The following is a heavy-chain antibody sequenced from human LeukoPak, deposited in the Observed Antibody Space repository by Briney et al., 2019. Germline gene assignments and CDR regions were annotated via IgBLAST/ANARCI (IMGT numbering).Heavy chain of an antibody. V-gene: IGHV3-23*01. D-gene: IGHD3-10*01. CDR1: GFTFSSYA. Sequence: GGSLRLSCAASGFTFSSYAMYWVRQAPGKGLEWVSGISGSGGSTYYADSVKGRFTISRDNSKNTLYLQMNSLRAEDTAVYYCAKEGYYGSGSYFDYWGQGTLVTVSS. J-gene: IGHJ4*02. CDR2: ISGSGGST. CDR3: AKEGYYGSGSYFDY.